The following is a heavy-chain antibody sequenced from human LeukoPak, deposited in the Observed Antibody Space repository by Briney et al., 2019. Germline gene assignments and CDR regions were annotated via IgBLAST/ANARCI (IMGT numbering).Heavy chain of an antibody. J-gene: IGHJ4*02. CDR1: GFTFSSYS. D-gene: IGHD4-17*01. CDR3: ARDFDYGDYLIDY. Sequence: GGSLRLSCAASGFTFSSYSMNWVRQAPGKGLEWVSSISSSSSYIYYADSAKGRFTISRDNSKNTLYLQMNSLGAEDTAVYYCARDFDYGDYLIDYWGQGTLVTVSS. V-gene: IGHV3-21*01. CDR2: ISSSSSYI.